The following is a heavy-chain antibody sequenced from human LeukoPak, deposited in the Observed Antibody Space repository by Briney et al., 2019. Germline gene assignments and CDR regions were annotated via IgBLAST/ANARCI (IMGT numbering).Heavy chain of an antibody. CDR3: AKDGDSGSYSRLYYFDY. CDR2: ISWNSGSI. J-gene: IGHJ4*02. CDR1: GFTFDDYA. D-gene: IGHD1-26*01. Sequence: GGSLRLSCAASGFTFDDYAMHWVRQAPGKGLEWVSGISWNSGSIGYADSVKGRFTISRDNAKNSLYLQMNSLRAEGTALYYCAKDGDSGSYSRLYYFDYWGQGTLVTVSS. V-gene: IGHV3-9*01.